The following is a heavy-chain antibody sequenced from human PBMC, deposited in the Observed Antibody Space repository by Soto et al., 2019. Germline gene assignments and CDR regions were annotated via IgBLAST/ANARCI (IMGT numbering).Heavy chain of an antibody. V-gene: IGHV4-34*01. CDR3: ARGRSSGQQLAIKWFDP. D-gene: IGHD6-13*01. CDR1: GGSFSGYY. J-gene: IGHJ5*02. Sequence: PSETLSLTCAVYGGSFSGYYWSLIRQRPGKGLECIWEINRSGSTNYNPSLKSRVTISVDTSKNQFSLKLSSVTAADTAVYYCARGRSSGQQLAIKWFDPWGQGNLVTVS. CDR2: INRSGST.